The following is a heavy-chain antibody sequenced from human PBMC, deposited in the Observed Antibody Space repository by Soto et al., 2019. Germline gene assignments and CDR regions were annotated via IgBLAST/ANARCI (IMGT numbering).Heavy chain of an antibody. J-gene: IGHJ4*02. CDR2: IYYSGST. Sequence: PSETLSLSCTVSGCSISSSSYYWGRIRQPPGKGLEWIGSIYYSGSTYYNPSLKSRVTISVDTSKNQFSLKLSSVTAADTAVYYCARRKGSTNIPGSYFDYWGQGTLVTVSS. V-gene: IGHV4-39*01. CDR1: GCSISSSSYY. D-gene: IGHD3-10*01. CDR3: ARRKGSTNIPGSYFDY.